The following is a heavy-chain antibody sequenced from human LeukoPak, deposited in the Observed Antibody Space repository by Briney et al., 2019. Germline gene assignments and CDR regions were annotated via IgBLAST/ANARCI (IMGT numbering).Heavy chain of an antibody. J-gene: IGHJ6*02. D-gene: IGHD3-3*01. CDR3: ARDQSGFFGVVTSYYYYGMDV. CDR1: GFTFSSYA. CDR2: ISYDGSNK. V-gene: IGHV3-30-3*01. Sequence: GRSLRLSCAASGFTFSSYAMHWVRQAPGKGLEWVAVISYDGSNKYYADSVKGRFTISRDNSKNTLYLQMNSLRAEDTAVYYCARDQSGFFGVVTSYYYYGMDVWGQGTTVTVSS.